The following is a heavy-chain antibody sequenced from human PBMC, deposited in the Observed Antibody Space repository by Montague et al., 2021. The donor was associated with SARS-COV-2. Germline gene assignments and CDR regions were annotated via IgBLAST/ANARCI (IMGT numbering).Heavy chain of an antibody. Sequence: SQSLICTVSGGSISSGGYYWSWIRQHPGKGLEWIGYVYYSGSTYYNPSLKSRVTISVDTSKNQFSLKLSSVTAADTAVYYCARTPAVYVVVVPAARGHFDYWGQGTLVTVSS. CDR1: GGSISSGGYY. D-gene: IGHD2-2*01. CDR2: VYYSGST. V-gene: IGHV4-31*03. CDR3: ARTPAVYVVVVPAARGHFDY. J-gene: IGHJ4*02.